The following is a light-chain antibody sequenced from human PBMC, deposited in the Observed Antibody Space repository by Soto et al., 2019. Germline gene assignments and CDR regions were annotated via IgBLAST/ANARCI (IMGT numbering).Light chain of an antibody. CDR2: LSIDGSH. V-gene: IGLV4-69*01. Sequence: QLVLTQSPSASASLGASVKLTCTLSSGHTSYDIAWHQQQPEKGPRFLMKLSIDGSHTKGDGIPDRFSGSSSGAERYLTISSLQSEDEADYYCQTWATGIVVFGGGTKVTVL. CDR3: QTWATGIVV. J-gene: IGLJ2*01. CDR1: SGHTSYD.